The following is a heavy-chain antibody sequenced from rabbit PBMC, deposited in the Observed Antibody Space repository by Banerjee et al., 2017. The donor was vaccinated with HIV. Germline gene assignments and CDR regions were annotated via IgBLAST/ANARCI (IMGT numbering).Heavy chain of an antibody. V-gene: IGHV1S45*01. J-gene: IGHJ4*01. D-gene: IGHD7-1*01. CDR1: GFTFSSYW. Sequence: QEQLEESGGDLVKPEGSLTLTCTASGFTFSSYWICWVRQAPGKGLEWIACMDPGSSGSTNDASWAKGRFTISKTSSTTVTQQMTRLTAADTATYFCTGVNGTYAGYDGLWGPGTLVTVS. CDR2: MDPGSSGST. CDR3: TGVNGTYAGYDGL.